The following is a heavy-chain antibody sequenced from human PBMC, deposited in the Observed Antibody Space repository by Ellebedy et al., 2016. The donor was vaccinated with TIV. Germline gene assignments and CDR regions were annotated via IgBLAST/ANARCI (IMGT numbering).Heavy chain of an antibody. J-gene: IGHJ5*02. V-gene: IGHV1-2*02. Sequence: ASVKVSCKASGYTFTGYYMHWVRQPPGQGLEWMGWINPNSGGTNYAQKFQGRVTMTRDTSISTAYMELSRLRSDDTAVYYCARGRGTIVNWFDPWGQGTLVTVSS. CDR1: GYTFTGYY. CDR3: ARGRGTIVNWFDP. CDR2: INPNSGGT. D-gene: IGHD3-22*01.